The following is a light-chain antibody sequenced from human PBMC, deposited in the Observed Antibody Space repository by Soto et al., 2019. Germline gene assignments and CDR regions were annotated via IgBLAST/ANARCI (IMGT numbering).Light chain of an antibody. Sequence: EIVLTQSPGTLSLSPGERATLSYRAIQSVTSNYLAWYQQKPGQAPRLLIYGASSRATGIPDRFSGSGSGTDFTLTISGLEAEDFAVYYCQQYGSSPGTFGQGTKVEI. V-gene: IGKV3-20*01. CDR2: GAS. CDR3: QQYGSSPGT. CDR1: QSVTSNY. J-gene: IGKJ1*01.